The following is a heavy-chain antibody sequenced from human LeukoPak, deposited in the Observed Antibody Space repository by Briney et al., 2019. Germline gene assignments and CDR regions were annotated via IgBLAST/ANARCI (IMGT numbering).Heavy chain of an antibody. Sequence: GGSLRLSCAASGFTSSSYGMHWVRQAPGKGLEWVAVISYDGSNKYYADSVKGRFTISRDNSKNTLYLQMNSLRAEDTAVYYCAKGGYSGYDLDYWGQGTLVTVSS. CDR2: ISYDGSNK. CDR1: GFTSSSYG. V-gene: IGHV3-30*18. CDR3: AKGGYSGYDLDY. D-gene: IGHD5-12*01. J-gene: IGHJ4*02.